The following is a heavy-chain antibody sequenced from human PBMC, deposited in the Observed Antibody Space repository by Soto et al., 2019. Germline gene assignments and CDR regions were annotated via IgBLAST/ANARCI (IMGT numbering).Heavy chain of an antibody. J-gene: IGHJ4*02. CDR2: IYWDDDK. CDR1: GFSLSTSGVG. V-gene: IGHV2-5*02. CDR3: AHTTGYNSFDY. D-gene: IGHD6-13*01. Sequence: SGPTLVNPTQTLTLTCTFSGFSLSTSGVGVGWIRQPPGKALEWLALIYWDDDKRYSPFLKSRVTITKDTSKNQVVLKMTNMDPVDTATYYCAHTTGYNSFDYWGQGTLVTVSS.